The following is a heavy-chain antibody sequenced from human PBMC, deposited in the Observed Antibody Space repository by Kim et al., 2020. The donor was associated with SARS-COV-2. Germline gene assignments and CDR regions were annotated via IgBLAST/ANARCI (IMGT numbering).Heavy chain of an antibody. CDR3: ARSNIVVIPAAIRGPFPASPRGYMDV. J-gene: IGHJ6*03. D-gene: IGHD2-2*02. V-gene: IGHV3-48*03. CDR1: GFTFSSYE. Sequence: GGSLRLSCSSSGFTFSSYEMNWVRQAPGKGLEWVSYIISSGSTIFYAASVKGRFPISRDNAKNSLYLQMNSLRAEDTAVYYCARSNIVVIPAAIRGPFPASPRGYMDVWGKGTTVTVSS. CDR2: IISSGSTI.